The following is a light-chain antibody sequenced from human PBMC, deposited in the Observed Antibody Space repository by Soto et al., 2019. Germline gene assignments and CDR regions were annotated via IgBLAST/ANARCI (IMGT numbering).Light chain of an antibody. J-gene: IGKJ4*01. Sequence: DIQMTQSPSSLSASVGDRVTITCRASQSISNYLNWYQQKPGKAPKLLIYAASSLQRGVPSRFSGSGSGTDFTLTISRLQPEDFATYYCQQSYSTLLTFGGGTKVEIK. V-gene: IGKV1-39*01. CDR2: AAS. CDR3: QQSYSTLLT. CDR1: QSISNY.